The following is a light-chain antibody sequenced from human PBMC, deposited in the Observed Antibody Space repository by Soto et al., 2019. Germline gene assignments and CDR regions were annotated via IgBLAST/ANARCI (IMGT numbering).Light chain of an antibody. CDR2: SGS. CDR1: QSISDY. V-gene: IGKV1-39*01. CDR3: QQGYSFIIT. Sequence: DIQLTQSPSSLSASVGDTVTITCRASQSISDYLNWWQHRPGRAPRLLLSSGSNLHTGGPSRFSGSGSGSDFTLSIRSLQPEDSATYYCQQGYSFIITFGGGTKVEIK. J-gene: IGKJ4*02.